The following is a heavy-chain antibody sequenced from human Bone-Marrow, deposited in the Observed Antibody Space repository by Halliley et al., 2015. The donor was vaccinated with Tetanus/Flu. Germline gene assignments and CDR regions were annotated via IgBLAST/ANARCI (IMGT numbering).Heavy chain of an antibody. Sequence: QPVQSGAEVKKPGESLRISCKDSGYSFTSYWISWVRQKPGKDLEWMGRIDPSDSYTNYSPSFQGHVTISVDKAISTAYLQWSSLKASDTAMYYCVRHEKDFYDTSGYLYWGQGTLVTVSS. D-gene: IGHD3-22*01. V-gene: IGHV5-10-1*01. CDR2: IDPSDSYT. CDR1: GYSFTSYW. CDR3: VRHEKDFYDTSGYLY. J-gene: IGHJ4*02.